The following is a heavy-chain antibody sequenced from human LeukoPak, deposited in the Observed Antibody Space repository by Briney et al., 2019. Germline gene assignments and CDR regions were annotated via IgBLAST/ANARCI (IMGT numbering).Heavy chain of an antibody. CDR1: GGTFSSYA. J-gene: IGHJ4*02. V-gene: IGHV1-69*13. CDR2: IIPIFGTA. D-gene: IGHD2-15*01. Sequence: ASVKVSCKASGGTFSSYAISWVRQAPGQGLEWMGGIIPIFGTANYAQKFQGRVTITADESTSTAYMELSSLRSEDTVVYYCARDRDKDFDYWGQGTLVTVSS. CDR3: ARDRDKDFDY.